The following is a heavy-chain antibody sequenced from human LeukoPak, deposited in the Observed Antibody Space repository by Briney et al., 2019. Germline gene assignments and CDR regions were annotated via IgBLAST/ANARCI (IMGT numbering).Heavy chain of an antibody. CDR2: IRSKANSYAT. J-gene: IGHJ3*02. CDR1: GFTFSGSA. Sequence: GGSLRLSCAASGFTFSGSAMHWVRQASGKGLEWVGRIRSKANSYATAYAASVKGRFTISRDDSKNTAYLQMNSLKTEDTAVYYCTRLSPDYDFWSGYYFDAFDIWGQGTMVTVSS. CDR3: TRLSPDYDFWSGYYFDAFDI. D-gene: IGHD3-3*01. V-gene: IGHV3-73*01.